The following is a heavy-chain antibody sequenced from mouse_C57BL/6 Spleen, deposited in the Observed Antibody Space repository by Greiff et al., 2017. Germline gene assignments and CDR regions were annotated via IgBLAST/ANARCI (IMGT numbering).Heavy chain of an antibody. J-gene: IGHJ2*01. V-gene: IGHV1-19*01. Sequence: VQLQQSGPVLVKPGASVKMSCKASGYTFTDYYMNWVKQSHGKSLEWIGVINPYNGGTSYNQKFKGKATLTVDKSSSTAYMELNSLTSEDSAVYYCARDDYDEGYYFDYWGQGTTLTVSS. CDR3: ARDDYDEGYYFDY. CDR2: INPYNGGT. CDR1: GYTFTDYY. D-gene: IGHD2-4*01.